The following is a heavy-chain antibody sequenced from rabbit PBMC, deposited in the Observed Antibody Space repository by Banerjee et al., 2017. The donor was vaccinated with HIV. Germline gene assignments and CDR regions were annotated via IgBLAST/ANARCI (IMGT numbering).Heavy chain of an antibody. V-gene: IGHV1S40*01. Sequence: QSLEESGGDLVKPEGSLTLTCTASGFTLSSSYYMCWVRQAPGKGLEWIGCIYTDSGSAYYASWAKGRFTISKTSSTTVTLQMTSLTAADTATYFCAREDYAGYGFFNLWGQGTLVTVS. D-gene: IGHD7-1*01. CDR1: GFTLSSSYY. CDR3: AREDYAGYGFFNL. CDR2: IYTDSGSA. J-gene: IGHJ4*01.